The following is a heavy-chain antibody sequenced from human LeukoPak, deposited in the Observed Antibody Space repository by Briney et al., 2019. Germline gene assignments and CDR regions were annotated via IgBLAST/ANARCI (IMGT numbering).Heavy chain of an antibody. V-gene: IGHV1-69*04. J-gene: IGHJ4*02. CDR1: GGTFSSYA. CDR3: ARLWPVDY. CDR2: IIPILGIA. D-gene: IGHD5-18*01. Sequence: ASVKVSCKASGGTFSSYAISWVRQAPGQGLEWMGRIIPILGIANYAQKFQGRVTITVDKSTSTAYMELSSLRSEDTAVYYCARLWPVDYWGQGTLVTVSS.